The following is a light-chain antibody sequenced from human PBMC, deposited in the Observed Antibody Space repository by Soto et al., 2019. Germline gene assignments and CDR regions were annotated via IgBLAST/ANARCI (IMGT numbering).Light chain of an antibody. Sequence: QSVLAQPPSASGSPGQSVTISCTGTSSDVGGYKFVSWYQHHPGKAPKLMIYEVSKRPSGVPDRFSGSKAGNTASLTVSGLQAGDEAYYYCSSYAGSNTVVFGGGTKVTVL. J-gene: IGLJ2*01. CDR2: EVS. CDR1: SSDVGGYKF. CDR3: SSYAGSNTVV. V-gene: IGLV2-8*01.